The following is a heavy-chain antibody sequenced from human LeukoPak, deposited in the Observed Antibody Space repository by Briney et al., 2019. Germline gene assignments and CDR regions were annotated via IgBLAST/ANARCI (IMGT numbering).Heavy chain of an antibody. CDR3: TRSTNYAYFDY. V-gene: IGHV3-74*01. D-gene: IGHD4/OR15-4a*01. J-gene: IGHJ4*02. Sequence: GGSLRLSCTTSGFTFTNYWMHWVRQAPGKDLVRVSRMNVDGTNIRYADSVKGRFTISRDNAKNTLYLQMNRLRAEDTAVYYCTRSTNYAYFDYWGQGVLVTVSS. CDR1: GFTFTNYW. CDR2: MNVDGTNI.